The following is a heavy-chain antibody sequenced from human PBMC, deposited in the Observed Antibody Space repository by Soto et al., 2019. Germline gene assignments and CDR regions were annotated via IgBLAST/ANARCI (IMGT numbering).Heavy chain of an antibody. Sequence: VGSLRLSCGALGFTFISYSMNLIRQAPGKGLEWISHISASSRTLFYADSVKGRFTISRDNAKNSLYLQMNSLRAEDTAVYYCARSYYDSSASYASYGMDVWGQGTTVTVSS. J-gene: IGHJ6*02. D-gene: IGHD3-22*01. CDR3: ARSYYDSSASYASYGMDV. CDR2: ISASSRTL. V-gene: IGHV3-48*01. CDR1: GFTFISYS.